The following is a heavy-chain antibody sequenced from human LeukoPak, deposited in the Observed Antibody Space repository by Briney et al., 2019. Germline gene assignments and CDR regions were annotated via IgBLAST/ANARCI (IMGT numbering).Heavy chain of an antibody. CDR1: GGSFSGYH. D-gene: IGHD6-13*01. CDR2: ISSSSSYI. CDR3: ARGVAAAGDY. J-gene: IGHJ4*02. Sequence: ETLSLTCAVYGGSFSGYHWSWIHQPPGKGLEWVSSISSSSSYIYYADSVKGRFTISRDNAKNSLYLQMNSLRAEDTAVYHCARGVAAAGDYWGQGTLVTVSS. V-gene: IGHV3-21*01.